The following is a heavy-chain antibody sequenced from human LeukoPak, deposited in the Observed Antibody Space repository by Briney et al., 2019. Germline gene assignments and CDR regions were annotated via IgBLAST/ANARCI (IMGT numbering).Heavy chain of an antibody. V-gene: IGHV3-23*01. J-gene: IGHJ4*02. CDR3: ATPLWFGELWGAFDY. D-gene: IGHD3-10*01. CDR2: ISGSGGST. Sequence: GGSLRLSCAASGFTFSSYAMSWVRQAPGKGLEWVSAISGSGGSTYYADSVKGRFTISRDNSKNTLYLQMKSLRAEDTAVYYCATPLWFGELWGAFDYWGQGTLVTVSS. CDR1: GFTFSSYA.